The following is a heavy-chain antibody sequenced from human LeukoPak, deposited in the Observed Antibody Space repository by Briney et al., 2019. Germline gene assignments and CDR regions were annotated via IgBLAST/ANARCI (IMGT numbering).Heavy chain of an antibody. CDR2: TNSDGSST. CDR3: ARAGDYGDSYFDY. V-gene: IGHV3-74*01. D-gene: IGHD4-17*01. Sequence: GGSLRLSCAASGFTFSSYWMHWVRQAPGKGLVWVSRTNSDGSSTSYADSVKGRFTISRDNAKNTLYLQMNSLRAEDTAVYYCARAGDYGDSYFDYWGQGTLVTVSS. J-gene: IGHJ4*02. CDR1: GFTFSSYW.